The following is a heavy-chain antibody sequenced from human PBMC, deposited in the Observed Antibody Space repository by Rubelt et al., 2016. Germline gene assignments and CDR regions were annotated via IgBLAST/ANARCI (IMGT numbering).Heavy chain of an antibody. V-gene: IGHV4-39*07. D-gene: IGHD2-2*03. J-gene: IGHJ5*02. Sequence: KESGPTLVKPTQTLTLTCTFSGFSLTTGGVGVGWIRQPPGKGMEWIGNIFHTGSTYFNPCLKSRVTISVDRYKNQFSLRLSVGTAGDTAVYYCAKMFGYCSGSSCYRWIDPWGQGTLVTVSS. CDR2: IFHTGST. CDR3: AKMFGYCSGSSCYRWIDP. CDR1: GFSLTTGGV.